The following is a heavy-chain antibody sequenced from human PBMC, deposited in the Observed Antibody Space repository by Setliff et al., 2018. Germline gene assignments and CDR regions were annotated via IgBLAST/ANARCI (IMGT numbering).Heavy chain of an antibody. D-gene: IGHD3-16*01. CDR1: GKTLTELS. CDR2: FDPDDGET. V-gene: IGHV1-24*01. CDR3: ARDVVRTFPA. Sequence: ASVKVSCKLSGKTLTELSIHWVRQAPGKGLEWMGGFDPDDGETVYAQKFQGRVTMTEDTSTNTAYMELSSLRSEDTAVYYCARDVVRTFPAWGQGTLVTVSS. J-gene: IGHJ4*02.